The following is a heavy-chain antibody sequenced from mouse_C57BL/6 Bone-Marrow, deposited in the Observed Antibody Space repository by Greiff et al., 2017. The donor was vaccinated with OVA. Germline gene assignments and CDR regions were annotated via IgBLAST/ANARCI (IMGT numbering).Heavy chain of an antibody. D-gene: IGHD2-4*01. CDR2: SRNKANDYTT. CDR1: GFTFSDFY. V-gene: IGHV7-1*01. Sequence: EVKLMESGGGLVQSGRSLRLSCATSGFTFSDFYMEWVRQAPGKGLEWIAASRNKANDYTTEYSASVKGRFIVSRDTSQSILYLQMNAQRAEDAAIYYCARGLYDYSFAYWGQGTLVTVSA. CDR3: ARGLYDYSFAY. J-gene: IGHJ3*01.